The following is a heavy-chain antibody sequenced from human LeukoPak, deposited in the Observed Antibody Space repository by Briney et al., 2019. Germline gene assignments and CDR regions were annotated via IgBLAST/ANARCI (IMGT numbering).Heavy chain of an antibody. D-gene: IGHD3-10*01. Sequence: PSETLSLTCAVSGGSISRGGYSWSWIRQPPGKGLEWIGYIYYSGSTYYNPSLKSRVTISIDTSKNQFSLKLSSVTAADTAVYYCARDGVWGSGSYYSRFDYWGQGTLVTVSS. CDR3: ARDGVWGSGSYYSRFDY. CDR1: GGSISRGGYS. CDR2: IYYSGST. J-gene: IGHJ4*02. V-gene: IGHV4-30-4*07.